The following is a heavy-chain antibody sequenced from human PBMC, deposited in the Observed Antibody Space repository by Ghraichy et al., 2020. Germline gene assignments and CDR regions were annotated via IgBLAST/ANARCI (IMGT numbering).Heavy chain of an antibody. CDR2: LNPSGGT. CDR1: GGSFSDYF. J-gene: IGHJ1*01. Sequence: SETLSLTYAVYGGSFSDYFWTWMRQLPWHGLEWIGELNPSGGTNNNPSLKSRVSISVDTSKNQFSLKLSSVTAADTAVYYCARGGVGARLQHWGQVTLVTFS. V-gene: IGHV4-34*01. D-gene: IGHD3-16*01. CDR3: ARGGVGARLQH.